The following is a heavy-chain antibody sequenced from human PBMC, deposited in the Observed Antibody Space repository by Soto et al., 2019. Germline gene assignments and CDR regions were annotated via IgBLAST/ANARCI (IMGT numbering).Heavy chain of an antibody. CDR3: AKDIDYSRSWLNIEY. V-gene: IGHV3-23*01. CDR1: GFTFSSYA. D-gene: IGHD6-13*01. Sequence: EVQLLESGGGLVQPGGSLRLSCAASGFTFSSYAMSWVRQAPGKGLEWVSAISGSGGSTYYADSVKGRFTISRDKSKNTLYLQMNSLRAEDTVVYYCAKDIDYSRSWLNIEYWGQGTLVTVSS. J-gene: IGHJ4*02. CDR2: ISGSGGST.